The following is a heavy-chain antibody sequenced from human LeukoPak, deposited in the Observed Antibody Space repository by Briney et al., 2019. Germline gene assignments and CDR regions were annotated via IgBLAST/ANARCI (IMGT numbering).Heavy chain of an antibody. V-gene: IGHV3-7*04. CDR1: GFIFSRHW. CDR3: ARAPTVTIYYYYMDV. Sequence: PGGSLRLSCGASGFIFSRHWMSWVRQAPGKGPEWVANIKQDGSERYYVGSVKGRFTISRDNAKNSLYLQMNSLRAEDMAVYYCARAPTVTIYYYYMDVWGKGTTVTVSS. J-gene: IGHJ6*03. CDR2: IKQDGSER. D-gene: IGHD4-17*01.